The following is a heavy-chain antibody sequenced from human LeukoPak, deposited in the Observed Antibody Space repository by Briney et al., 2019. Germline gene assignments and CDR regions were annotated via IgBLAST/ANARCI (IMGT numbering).Heavy chain of an antibody. V-gene: IGHV4-59*01. CDR1: GGSISPYF. D-gene: IGHD5-24*01. CDR3: ARDRRDGYNYVDI. J-gene: IGHJ4*02. Sequence: KTSETLSLTCTVSGGSISPYFWSWIRQPPGKRLEWIGYISYSERTDYNPPLKSRVTISVDTSKNQFSLKLSSVTAADTAVYYCARDRRDGYNYVDIWGLGTLVTVSS. CDR2: ISYSERT.